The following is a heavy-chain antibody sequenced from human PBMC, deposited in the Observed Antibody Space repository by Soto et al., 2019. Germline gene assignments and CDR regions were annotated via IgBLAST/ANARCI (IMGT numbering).Heavy chain of an antibody. D-gene: IGHD6-19*01. CDR1: GFTFSSYA. CDR2: ISYDGSNK. V-gene: IGHV3-30-3*01. CDR3: AREYSSGWSGGWYFDL. Sequence: QVQLVESGGGVVQPGRSLRLSCAASGFTFSSYAMHWVRQAPGKGLEWVAVISYDGSNKYYADSVKGRFTISRDNSKNTLYLQMNSLRAEDTAVYYCAREYSSGWSGGWYFDLWGRGTLVTVSS. J-gene: IGHJ2*01.